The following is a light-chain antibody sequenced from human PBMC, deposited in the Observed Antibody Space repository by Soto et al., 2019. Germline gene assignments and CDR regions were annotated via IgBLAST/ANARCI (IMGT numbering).Light chain of an antibody. CDR1: QSISNY. J-gene: IGKJ1*01. CDR3: QQFKDYVWT. V-gene: IGKV1-5*03. CDR2: KAS. Sequence: DIQMTQSPSTLSASVGDRVTITCRASQSISNYLAWYQQKPGKAPKLLIYKASNLDSGVPSRFSGSGSGTEFTLIISNLQPDDFATYYCQQFKDYVWTFGQGTKVDI.